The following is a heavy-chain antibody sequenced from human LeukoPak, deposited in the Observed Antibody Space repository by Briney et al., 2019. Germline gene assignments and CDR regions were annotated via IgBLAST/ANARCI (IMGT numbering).Heavy chain of an antibody. CDR1: GFTFSSHW. V-gene: IGHV3-74*01. Sequence: PGGSLRLSCAASGFTFSSHWMHWVRQAPEKGLVGVSHINADGSATYYAASVKGRFTISRDNARNTLYLQMHSLTAEDTGVYYCVRGALRDCSYTSCTRGNWFDPWGQGTLVIVSS. J-gene: IGHJ5*02. D-gene: IGHD2-2*01. CDR2: INADGSAT. CDR3: VRGALRDCSYTSCTRGNWFDP.